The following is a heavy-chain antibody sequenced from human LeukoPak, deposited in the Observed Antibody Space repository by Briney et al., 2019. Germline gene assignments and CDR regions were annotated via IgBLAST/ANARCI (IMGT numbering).Heavy chain of an antibody. V-gene: IGHV3-23*01. J-gene: IGHJ4*02. CDR3: ARVGRGGGNAPYFDY. CDR1: GFTFSNAW. D-gene: IGHD4-23*01. CDR2: IGGNGAGT. Sequence: GGSLRLSCAASGFTFSNAWMSWVRQAPGKGLEWVSAIGGNGAGTYYADSVRGRFTISRDNSKNTLYLQMNSLRAEDTAVYYCARVGRGGGNAPYFDYWGQGTLVTVSS.